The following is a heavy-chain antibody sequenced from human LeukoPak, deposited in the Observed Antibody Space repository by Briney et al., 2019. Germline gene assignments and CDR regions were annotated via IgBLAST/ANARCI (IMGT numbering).Heavy chain of an antibody. J-gene: IGHJ4*02. V-gene: IGHV3-21*01. Sequence: GGSLRLSCAASGFTFSSYSMNWVRQAPGKGLEWVSSISSSSSYTYYADSVKGRFTISRDNAKNSLYLQMNSLRAEDTAVYYCASGTYYDILTGFHTRMGDYWGQGTLVTVSS. CDR1: GFTFSSYS. CDR2: ISSSSSYT. D-gene: IGHD3-9*01. CDR3: ASGTYYDILTGFHTRMGDY.